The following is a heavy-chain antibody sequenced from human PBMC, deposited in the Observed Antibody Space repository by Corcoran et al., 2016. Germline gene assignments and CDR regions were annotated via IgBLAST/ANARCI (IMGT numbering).Heavy chain of an antibody. D-gene: IGHD3-22*01. V-gene: IGHV4-34*01. CDR1: GGSISGYY. CDR3: ARGRSLDCYDSSGYYYVTFDY. Sequence: QVQLQQWGAGLLKPSETLSLTGAVYGGSISGYYWSWIRQPPGKGLEWIGEINHSGSTNYNPSLKSRVTISVDTSKNQFSLKLSSVTAADTAVYYCARGRSLDCYDSSGYYYVTFDYWGQGTLVTVSS. J-gene: IGHJ4*02. CDR2: INHSGST.